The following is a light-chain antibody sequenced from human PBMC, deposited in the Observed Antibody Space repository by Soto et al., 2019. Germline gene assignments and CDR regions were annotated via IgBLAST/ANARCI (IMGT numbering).Light chain of an antibody. Sequence: DIQVTPSPSTLSASVVDRVTISCRASQRISSWLAWYQHKPGKAPKLLIQKASTLATDVPSRFSGSGSGTEFTLTISSLQSEDFAVYYCQQYNNWPPITFGQGTRLEIK. V-gene: IGKV1-5*03. CDR3: QQYNNWPPIT. CDR2: KAS. J-gene: IGKJ5*01. CDR1: QRISSW.